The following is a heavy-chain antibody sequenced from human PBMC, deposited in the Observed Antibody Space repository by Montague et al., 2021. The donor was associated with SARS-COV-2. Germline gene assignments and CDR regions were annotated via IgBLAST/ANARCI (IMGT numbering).Heavy chain of an antibody. J-gene: IGHJ5*02. CDR2: INHSGST. V-gene: IGHV4-34*01. CDR1: GGSFSGHY. D-gene: IGHD3-16*02. CDR3: ARGYDYVWGSYRYLHWFDP. Sequence: SETLSLTCAVYGGSFSGHYWSWIRQPPGKGLEWIGEINHSGSTNYNPSLKSRVTISVDTSKNQFSLKLSSVTAAGTAVYYCARGYDYVWGSYRYLHWFDPWGQGTLVTVSS.